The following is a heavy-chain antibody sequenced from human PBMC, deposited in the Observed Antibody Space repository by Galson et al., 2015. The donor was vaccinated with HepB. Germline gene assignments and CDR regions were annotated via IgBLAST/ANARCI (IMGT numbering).Heavy chain of an antibody. V-gene: IGHV3-23*01. D-gene: IGHD5-24*01. Sequence: SLRLSCAASGFTFSSYAMSWVRQAPGKGLEWVSAISGSGGSTYYADSVKGRFTISRDNSKNTLYLQMNSLRAEDTAVYYCAKVEMAYYYYGMDVWGQGTTVTVSS. J-gene: IGHJ6*02. CDR1: GFTFSSYA. CDR3: AKVEMAYYYYGMDV. CDR2: ISGSGGST.